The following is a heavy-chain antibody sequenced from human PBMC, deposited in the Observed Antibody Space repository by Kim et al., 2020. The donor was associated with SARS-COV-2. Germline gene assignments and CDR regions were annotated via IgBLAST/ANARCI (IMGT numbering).Heavy chain of an antibody. D-gene: IGHD6-19*01. CDR1: GFTLSGST. CDR3: TRVNPIAGGWYDAFDI. V-gene: IGHV3-73*01. CDR2: IRSKANSYAT. Sequence: GGSLRLSCAASGFTLSGSTVHWVRQASGKGLEWVGRIRSKANSYATAYAASVKNRFTISRDDSKNTAYLQMNSLKTEDTAVYYCTRVNPIAGGWYDAFDIWGKGTMVNVSS. J-gene: IGHJ3*02.